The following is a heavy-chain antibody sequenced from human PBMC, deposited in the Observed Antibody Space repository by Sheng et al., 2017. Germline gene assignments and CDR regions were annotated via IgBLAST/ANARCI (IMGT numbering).Heavy chain of an antibody. CDR3: ARDPLRGSGSYYNYYYYYGMDV. J-gene: IGHJ6*02. Sequence: EGQLLESGGGLAQPGGSLRLSCEASGFTFSNYGMTWIRQAPGKGLEWVSTIRGSGINTYYTDSVKGRFTISRDNSKNTLYLQMNSLRAEDTAVYYCARDPLRGSGSYYNYYYYYGMDVWGQGP. CDR2: IRGSGINT. CDR1: GFTFSNYG. V-gene: IGHV3-23*01. D-gene: IGHD3-10*01.